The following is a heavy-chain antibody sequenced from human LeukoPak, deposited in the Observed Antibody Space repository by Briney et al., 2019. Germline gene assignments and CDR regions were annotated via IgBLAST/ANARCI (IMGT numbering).Heavy chain of an antibody. V-gene: IGHV4-39*01. D-gene: IGHD4-11*01. Sequence: SETLSLTRTVSGGSISSSNSYWGWIRQPPGKGLEWIGSIYYSGSTYYNPSLKSRVTISVDTSKNQFSLKLSSVTAADTAVYYCARPVVRLQGGYFDYWGQGTLVTVSS. CDR1: GGSISSSNSY. CDR3: ARPVVRLQGGYFDY. J-gene: IGHJ4*02. CDR2: IYYSGST.